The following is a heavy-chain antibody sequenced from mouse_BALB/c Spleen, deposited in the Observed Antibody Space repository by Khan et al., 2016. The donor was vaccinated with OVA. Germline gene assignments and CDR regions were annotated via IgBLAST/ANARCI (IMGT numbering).Heavy chain of an antibody. CDR3: ARGNYYGYYFDY. D-gene: IGHD1-1*01. CDR2: ISYSGVP. Sequence: EVQLQESGPGLVKPSQSLSLTCTVTGYSITSGYAWNWIRQFPGNKLEWMGYISYSGVPSYTPSLKSRISITRDTSKNQFFLQLNSVTTEYTATYDCARGNYYGYYFDYWGQGTTLTVSS. V-gene: IGHV3-2*02. J-gene: IGHJ2*01. CDR1: GYSITSGYA.